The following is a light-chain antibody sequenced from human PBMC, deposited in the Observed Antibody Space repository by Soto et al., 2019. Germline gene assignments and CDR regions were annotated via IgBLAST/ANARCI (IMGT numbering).Light chain of an antibody. CDR2: GAS. V-gene: IGKV3-15*01. Sequence: EIVMTQSPATLSVSPGERATLSCRASQSVSSNLAWYQQKPGQAPRLLIYGASTRATGIPARFSGSGSGTEFTPTNSSLQSEDFAVYYCQQYNNWPSWTFGQGTKVEIK. CDR1: QSVSSN. CDR3: QQYNNWPSWT. J-gene: IGKJ1*01.